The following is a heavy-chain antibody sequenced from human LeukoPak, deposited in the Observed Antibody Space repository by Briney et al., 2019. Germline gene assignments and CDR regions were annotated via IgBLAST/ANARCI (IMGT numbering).Heavy chain of an antibody. Sequence: GGSLRLSCAASGFTFSSYWMHWVRQAPGKGLEWVAVISYDGSNKYYADSVKGRFTISRDNSKNTLYLQMNSLRAEDTAVYYCAKDAVSGYGMDVWGQGTTVTVSS. D-gene: IGHD3-10*01. CDR2: ISYDGSNK. J-gene: IGHJ6*02. CDR1: GFTFSSYW. CDR3: AKDAVSGYGMDV. V-gene: IGHV3-30*18.